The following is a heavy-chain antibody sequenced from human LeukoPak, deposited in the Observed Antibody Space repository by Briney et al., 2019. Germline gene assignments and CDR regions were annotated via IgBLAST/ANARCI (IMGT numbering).Heavy chain of an antibody. CDR2: IYYSGST. CDR3: ASHTNPDYGDYGSRDY. D-gene: IGHD4-17*01. Sequence: SETLSLTCTVSGGSISSGDYYWSWIRQPPGKGLEWIGYIYYSGSTYYNPSLKSRVTISEDTSKNQFSLKLSSVTAADTAVYYCASHTNPDYGDYGSRDYWGQGTLVTVSS. J-gene: IGHJ4*02. CDR1: GGSISSGDYY. V-gene: IGHV4-30-4*08.